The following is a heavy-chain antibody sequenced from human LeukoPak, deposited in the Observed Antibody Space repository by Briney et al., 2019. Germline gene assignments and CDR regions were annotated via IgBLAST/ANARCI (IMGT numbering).Heavy chain of an antibody. CDR2: ISYDGSNK. D-gene: IGHD3-22*01. CDR1: GFTFSSYA. Sequence: GGSLRLSCAASGFTFSSYAMHWVRQAPGKGLEWVAVISYDGSNKYYADSVKGRFTISRDNSKNTLFLQMNSLRAEDTAVYYCAKDDSSGVICDYGGRGALVTVS. CDR3: AKDDSSGVICDY. J-gene: IGHJ4*02. V-gene: IGHV3-30-3*01.